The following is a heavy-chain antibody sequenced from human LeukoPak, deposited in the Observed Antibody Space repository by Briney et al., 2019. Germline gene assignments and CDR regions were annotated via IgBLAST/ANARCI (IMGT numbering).Heavy chain of an antibody. CDR1: GFTFSSYA. J-gene: IGHJ4*02. CDR2: ISYDGSNK. D-gene: IGHD6-19*01. V-gene: IGHV3-30-3*01. CDR3: ARDLAVAGKGS. Sequence: GGSLRPSCAASGFTFSSYAMHWVRQAPGKGLEWVAVISYDGSNKYYADSVKGRFTISRDNSKNTLYLQMNSLRAEDTAVYYCARDLAVAGKGSWGQGTLVTVSS.